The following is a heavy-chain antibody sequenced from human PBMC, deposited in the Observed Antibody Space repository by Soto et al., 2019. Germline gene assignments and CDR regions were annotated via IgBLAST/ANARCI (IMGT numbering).Heavy chain of an antibody. CDR3: ARPASGGSRDAFDI. CDR2: IDPNDSFI. Sequence: GESLKISCQCSGYRFTGFWLNWVRQRPGKGLEWVGRIDPNDSFINYSPPFEGHVTISADKSISTAYLQWTRLRAADTAIYYCARPASGGSRDAFDIWGQGTMVTVSS. D-gene: IGHD2-15*01. V-gene: IGHV5-10-1*01. CDR1: GYRFTGFW. J-gene: IGHJ3*02.